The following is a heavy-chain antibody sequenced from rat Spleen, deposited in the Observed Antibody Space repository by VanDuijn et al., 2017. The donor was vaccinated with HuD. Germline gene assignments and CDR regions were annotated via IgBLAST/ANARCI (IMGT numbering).Heavy chain of an antibody. Sequence: EVQLVESGGGLVQPGRSLKLSCEASGFTFKNYWMTWIRQAPGKWLEWIASISNTGGTTNYPDSVKGRFTISRDNAKTTLYLQMNSLRSEDTATYYCTRGVYYGYNAFVYWGQGTLVTVSS. CDR1: GFTFKNYW. CDR2: ISNTGGTT. CDR3: TRGVYYGYNAFVY. D-gene: IGHD1-9*01. V-gene: IGHV5-31*01. J-gene: IGHJ3*01.